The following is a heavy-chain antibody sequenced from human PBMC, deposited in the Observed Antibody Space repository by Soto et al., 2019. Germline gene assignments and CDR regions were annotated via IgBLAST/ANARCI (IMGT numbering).Heavy chain of an antibody. CDR3: ARDLADSSGYPLDY. Sequence: ASVKVSCKASGYTFTGYYMHWVRQAPGQGLEWMGWINPNSGGTNYAQKFQGRVTMTRDTSISTAYMELSRLRSDDTAVYYCARDLADSSGYPLDYWGQGTLVTVSS. V-gene: IGHV1-2*02. J-gene: IGHJ4*02. CDR1: GYTFTGYY. D-gene: IGHD3-22*01. CDR2: INPNSGGT.